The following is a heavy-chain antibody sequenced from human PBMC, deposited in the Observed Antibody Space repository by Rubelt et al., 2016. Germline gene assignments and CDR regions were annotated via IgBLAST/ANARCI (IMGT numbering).Heavy chain of an antibody. Sequence: QVQLQQWGAGLLKPSETLSLTCAVYGGSFSGYYWSWIRQPPGKGLEWIGSIYHSGSTYYNPSLKSRVTCSVDTSKNQFSLKLSSVTAADTAVYYCVRASYYYGSGSPYAFDIWGQGTMVTVSS. D-gene: IGHD3-10*01. CDR1: GGSFSGYY. V-gene: IGHV4-34*01. J-gene: IGHJ3*02. CDR2: IYHSGST. CDR3: VRASYYYGSGSPYAFDI.